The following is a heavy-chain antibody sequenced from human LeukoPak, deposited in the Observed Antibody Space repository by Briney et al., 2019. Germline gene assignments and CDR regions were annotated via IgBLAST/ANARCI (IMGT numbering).Heavy chain of an antibody. J-gene: IGHJ4*02. CDR2: IIPIFGTA. CDR1: GDTFSSYA. D-gene: IGHD2-15*01. V-gene: IGHV1-69*05. CDR3: ARHSGGSNSYYFDY. Sequence: SSVKVSCKASGDTFSSYAISWVQQAPGQGLEWMGGIIPIFGTANYAQKFQGRVTITTDESTSTAYMELSSLRSEGTAVYYCARHSGGSNSYYFDYWGQGTLVTVSS.